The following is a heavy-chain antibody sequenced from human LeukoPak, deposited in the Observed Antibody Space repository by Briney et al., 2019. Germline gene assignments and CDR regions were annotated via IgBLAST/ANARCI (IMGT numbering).Heavy chain of an antibody. J-gene: IGHJ5*02. CDR3: ARKQYPYYDDSRGPLDL. Sequence: ASVKVSCKASGYTFTSYYMHWVRQAPGQGLEWMGIINPSGGMTSYPQKFQGRVTMTRDMSTSAVYMELSSLRSEDTAVYYCARKQYPYYDDSRGPLDLWGQGTLVTVSS. V-gene: IGHV1-46*01. CDR1: GYTFTSYY. D-gene: IGHD3-22*01. CDR2: INPSGGMT.